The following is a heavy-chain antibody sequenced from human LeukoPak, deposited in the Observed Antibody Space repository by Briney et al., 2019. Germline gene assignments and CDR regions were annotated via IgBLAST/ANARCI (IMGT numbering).Heavy chain of an antibody. J-gene: IGHJ3*02. V-gene: IGHV4-59*01. CDR1: GGSISSYY. CDR3: ARDGLVVGDDAFDI. CDR2: IYYSGST. D-gene: IGHD2-2*01. Sequence: KTSETLSLTCTVSGGSISSYYWSWIRQPPGKGLEWIGYIYYSGSTNYNPSLKSRVTISVDTSKNQFSLKLSSVTAADTAVYYCARDGLVVGDDAFDIWGQGTMVTVSS.